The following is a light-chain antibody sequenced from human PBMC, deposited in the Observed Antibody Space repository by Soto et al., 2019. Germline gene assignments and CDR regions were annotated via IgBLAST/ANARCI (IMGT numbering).Light chain of an antibody. Sequence: QSVLTQPPSASGTPGQRVTISCSGRRSNIGTNYVYWYQQFPGTAPKLLIYSNSHRPSGVPDRFSGSKSGTSASLAITGLQAEDEADYYCQSYDSSLRARVFGGGTKLTVL. V-gene: IGLV1-47*02. CDR3: QSYDSSLRARV. CDR1: RSNIGTNY. CDR2: SNS. J-gene: IGLJ2*01.